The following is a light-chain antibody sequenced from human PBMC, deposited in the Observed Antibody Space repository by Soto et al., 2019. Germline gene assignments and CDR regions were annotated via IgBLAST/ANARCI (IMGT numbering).Light chain of an antibody. V-gene: IGLV2-14*01. J-gene: IGLJ3*02. CDR2: EVS. CDR3: SSYTTSSTWV. CDR1: SSDVGRYNY. Sequence: QSALTQPASVSGSPGQSITMSCTGTSSDVGRYNYVSWYQHHPGKAPKLMIYEVSNRPSGVSNRFSGSKSGNTASLTISGLQAEDEADYYCSSYTTSSTWVFGGGTKVTVL.